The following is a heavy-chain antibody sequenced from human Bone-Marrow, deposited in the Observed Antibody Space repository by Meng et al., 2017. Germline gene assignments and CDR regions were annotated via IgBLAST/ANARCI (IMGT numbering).Heavy chain of an antibody. D-gene: IGHD5-12*01. CDR1: GFTFSNAY. Sequence: EVQVVESGGGLVKPGWSLRLSCEGSGFTFSNAYMTWVRQVPGKRLEWVGRIKSKPDGETIDYAAPVKGRFTISRDDSKNTVYLQMNSLKTEDTAVYYCSGHIDYWGQGTLVTVSS. CDR2: IKSKPDGETI. V-gene: IGHV3-15*01. J-gene: IGHJ4*02. CDR3: SGHIDY.